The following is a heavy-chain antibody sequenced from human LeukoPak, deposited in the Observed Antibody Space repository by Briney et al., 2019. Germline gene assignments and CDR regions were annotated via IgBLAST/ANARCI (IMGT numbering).Heavy chain of an antibody. J-gene: IGHJ6*04. CDR3: ARRGRRHYYYGMGV. Sequence: ASVKVSCKASGYTFTSYGISWVRQAPGQGLEWMGWISAYNGNTNYAQKLQGRVTMTTDTSTSTAYMELRSLRSDDTAVYYCARRGRRHYYYGMGVWGKGTTVTVSS. CDR1: GYTFTSYG. V-gene: IGHV1-18*04. CDR2: ISAYNGNT. D-gene: IGHD1-1*01.